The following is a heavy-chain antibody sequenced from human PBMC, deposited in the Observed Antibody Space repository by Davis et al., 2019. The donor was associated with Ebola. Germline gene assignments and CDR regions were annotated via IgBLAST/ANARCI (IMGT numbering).Heavy chain of an antibody. Sequence: GGSLRLSCTASGFTFNYYWMNWVRQAPGKGLEWVSYISSSGSTIYYADSVKGRFTISRDNAKNSLYLQMNSLRAEDTAVYYCARDPSLEYSYGYYYYYGMDVWGQGTTVTVSS. CDR3: ARDPSLEYSYGYYYYYGMDV. CDR2: ISSSGSTI. V-gene: IGHV3-48*04. J-gene: IGHJ6*02. CDR1: GFTFNYYW. D-gene: IGHD5-18*01.